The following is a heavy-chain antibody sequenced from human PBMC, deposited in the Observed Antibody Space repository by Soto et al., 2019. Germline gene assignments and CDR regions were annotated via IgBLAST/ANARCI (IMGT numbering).Heavy chain of an antibody. CDR1: GYSLTSYY. J-gene: IGHJ4*02. D-gene: IGHD3-22*01. CDR3: ARSVVVITFSGGGLGY. CDR2: INPSGGST. Sequence: GXSVKVTCNAAGYSLTSYYRHWGRRAPGQGLEWMGIINPSGGSTSYAQKFQCRVTMTRDTSTSTVYMELSSLRSEDTAVYYCARSVVVITFSGGGLGYWGQRTLVTVSS. V-gene: IGHV1-46*01.